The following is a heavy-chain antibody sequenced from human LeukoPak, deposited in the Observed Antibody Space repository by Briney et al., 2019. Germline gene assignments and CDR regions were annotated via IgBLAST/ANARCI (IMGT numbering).Heavy chain of an antibody. CDR1: GFTFSSYG. J-gene: IGHJ4*02. CDR2: ISYDGSDK. V-gene: IGHV3-30*18. CDR3: ANETYYGSGSYPDY. D-gene: IGHD3-10*01. Sequence: GGSLRLSCAASGFTFSSYGLHWVRQAPGRGLEWVALISYDGSDKYYADSVKGRFTISRDNSKNTLYLQMNSLRAEDTAVYYCANETYYGSGSYPDYWGQGTLVTVSS.